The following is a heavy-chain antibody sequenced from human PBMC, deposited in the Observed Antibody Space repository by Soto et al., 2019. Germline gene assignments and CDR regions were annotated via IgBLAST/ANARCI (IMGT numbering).Heavy chain of an antibody. CDR2: IYDDGSA. CDR3: ARDKYCSGGSCRKNWFDP. J-gene: IGHJ5*02. Sequence: SETLSLTCTVSGGSISSSYWSWIRQPPGKGLEWLAYIYDDGSANYNPSLKSRATISLDMSKNQFSLKLTSVTAADTAVYYCARDKYCSGGSCRKNWFDPWGQGTLVTVS. D-gene: IGHD2-15*01. CDR1: GGSISSSY. V-gene: IGHV4-59*01.